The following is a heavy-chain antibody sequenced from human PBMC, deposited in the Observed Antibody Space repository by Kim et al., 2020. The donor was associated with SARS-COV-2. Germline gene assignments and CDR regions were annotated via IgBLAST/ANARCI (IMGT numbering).Heavy chain of an antibody. Sequence: SADPAKGRFTISRDNAKTSLHLQMNSLRADDTAVYYCARVVQGSYGMDVWGQGTTVIVSS. CDR3: ARVVQGSYGMDV. J-gene: IGHJ6*01. V-gene: IGHV3-11*05.